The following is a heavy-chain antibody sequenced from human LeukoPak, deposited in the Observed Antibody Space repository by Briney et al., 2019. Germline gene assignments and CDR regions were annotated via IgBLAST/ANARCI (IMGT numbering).Heavy chain of an antibody. CDR3: GDINRSSWSSVFF. CDR2: ISAYNGDT. D-gene: IGHD6-13*01. J-gene: IGHJ4*02. V-gene: IGHV1-18*01. CDR1: GSGVTISA. Sequence: ASVTVSCTASGSGVTISANNWSRMAPGQGLEWMGWISAYNGDTNYAQKLQGRVTMTTDTSTSTAYMELRSLRSDDTAVDYHGDINRSSWSSVFFCGQGTLVTVSS.